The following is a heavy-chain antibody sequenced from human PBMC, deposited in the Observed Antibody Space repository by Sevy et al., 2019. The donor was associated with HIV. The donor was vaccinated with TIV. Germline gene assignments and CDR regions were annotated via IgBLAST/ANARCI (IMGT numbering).Heavy chain of an antibody. Sequence: GGSLRFSCAASGFTFSSYSMNWVRQAPGKGLEWVSSLSSSSSYTYYADSVKGRFTISRDDAKNSLYLQMNSLRVEDTAVYYCAREARVLAHCGGDCGDYWGQGTLVTVSS. D-gene: IGHD2-21*02. V-gene: IGHV3-21*01. CDR1: GFTFSSYS. J-gene: IGHJ4*02. CDR2: LSSSSSYT. CDR3: AREARVLAHCGGDCGDY.